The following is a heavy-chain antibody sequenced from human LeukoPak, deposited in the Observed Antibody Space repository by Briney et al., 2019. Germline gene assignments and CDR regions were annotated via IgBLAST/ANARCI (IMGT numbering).Heavy chain of an antibody. CDR3: ARDQGVVVPAAIPIGTTWVI. Sequence: PSQTLSLTCTVSGGSISSGDYYWSWIRQPPGKGLEWIGYIYYSGSTYYNPSLKSRVTISVDTSKNQFSLKLSSVTAADTAVYYCARDQGVVVPAAIPIGTTWVIWGQGTMVTVSS. V-gene: IGHV4-30-4*08. J-gene: IGHJ3*02. D-gene: IGHD2-2*01. CDR2: IYYSGST. CDR1: GGSISSGDYY.